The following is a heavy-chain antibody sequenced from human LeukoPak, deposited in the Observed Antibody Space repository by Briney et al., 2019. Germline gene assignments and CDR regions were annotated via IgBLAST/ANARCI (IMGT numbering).Heavy chain of an antibody. Sequence: PGGSLRLSCGASGVTFSSYWMSWARQAPGKGLEWVANIKQDGSEKYYVDSVKGRFTISRDNAKNSLYLQMNSLRAEDTAVYYCAREAGGSSHWGQGTLVTVSS. CDR1: GVTFSSYW. J-gene: IGHJ4*02. V-gene: IGHV3-7*01. CDR3: AREAGGSSH. D-gene: IGHD2-2*01. CDR2: IKQDGSEK.